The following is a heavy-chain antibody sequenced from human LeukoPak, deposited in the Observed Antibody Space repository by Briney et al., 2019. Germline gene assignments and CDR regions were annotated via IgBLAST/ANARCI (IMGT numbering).Heavy chain of an antibody. CDR1: GFIFSTYG. J-gene: IGHJ4*02. V-gene: IGHV3-48*04. D-gene: IGHD1-26*01. CDR3: ARESGSRFDY. Sequence: GGSLRLSCAASGFIFSTYGLHWVRQAPGKGLEWVSYISSSGSTIYYADSVKGRFTISRDNAKNSLYLQMNSLRAEDTAVYYCARESGSRFDYWGQGTLVTVSS. CDR2: ISSSGSTI.